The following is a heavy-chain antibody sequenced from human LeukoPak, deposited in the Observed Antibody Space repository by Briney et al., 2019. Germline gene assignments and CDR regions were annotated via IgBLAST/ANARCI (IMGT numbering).Heavy chain of an antibody. CDR3: ASSCPITMIVATPFDY. V-gene: IGHV3-23*01. J-gene: IGHJ4*02. CDR2: ISGSGGST. Sequence: GGSLRLSCAASGFTFSSYAMSWVRQAPGKGLEWVSAISGSGGSTYYADSVKGRFTISRDNSKNTLYLQMNSLRAEDTAVYYCASSCPITMIVATPFDYWGQGTLVTVSS. CDR1: GFTFSSYA. D-gene: IGHD3-22*01.